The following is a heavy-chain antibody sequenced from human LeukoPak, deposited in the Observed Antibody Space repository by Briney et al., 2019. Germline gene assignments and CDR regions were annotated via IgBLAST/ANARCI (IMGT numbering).Heavy chain of an antibody. CDR3: ARETRGYSYGPPIYYYYYMDV. J-gene: IGHJ6*03. Sequence: GGSLRLSCAASGFTFSSYSMNWVRQAPGKGLEWVSSISSSSSYIYYADSVKGRFTISRDNAKNSLYLQMSSLRAEDTAVYYCARETRGYSYGPPIYYYYYMDVWGKGTTVTVSS. CDR2: ISSSSSYI. V-gene: IGHV3-21*01. CDR1: GFTFSSYS. D-gene: IGHD5-18*01.